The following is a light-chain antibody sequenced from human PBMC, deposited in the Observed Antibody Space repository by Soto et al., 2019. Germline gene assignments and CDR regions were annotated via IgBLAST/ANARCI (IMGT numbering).Light chain of an antibody. J-gene: IGLJ3*02. CDR1: SSDVGGYNY. CDR2: EVS. V-gene: IGLV2-14*01. CDR3: SSYTSDSPWV. Sequence: QSVLTQPASVSGSPGQSITISCTGTSSDVGGYNYVSWYQQHPGKAPKLMIYEVSNRPSGVSNRFSGSKSGNTASLTISGLQPEDEADYYCSSYTSDSPWVFGGGTKVTVL.